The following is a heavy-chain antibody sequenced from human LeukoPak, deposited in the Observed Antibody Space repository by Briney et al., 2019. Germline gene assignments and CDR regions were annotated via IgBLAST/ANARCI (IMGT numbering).Heavy chain of an antibody. D-gene: IGHD6-6*01. Sequence: GGSLRLSCAASGFTFSSYAMHWVRQAPGKGLEWVAVISYDGSNKYYADSVKGRFTISRDNSKNTLYLQMNSLRAEDTAVYYCARDMRVMAARFYMDVWGKGTTVTVSS. CDR3: ARDMRVMAARFYMDV. CDR1: GFTFSSYA. J-gene: IGHJ6*03. CDR2: ISYDGSNK. V-gene: IGHV3-30*04.